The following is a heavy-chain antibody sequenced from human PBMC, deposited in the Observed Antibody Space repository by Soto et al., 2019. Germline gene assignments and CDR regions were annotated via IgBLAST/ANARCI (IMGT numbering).Heavy chain of an antibody. J-gene: IGHJ5*02. V-gene: IGHV4-39*01. CDR3: ARHGQLYNSGWYLNWFDP. Sequence: SETLSLTCTVSGGSISISTYYWGWIRQPPGKGLEWIGGVYYSGSTSYNPSLKSRVTISVDTSKNQFPLKLSSVTAADTAVYYCARHGQLYNSGWYLNWFDPWGQGTLVTVSS. CDR2: VYYSGST. D-gene: IGHD6-19*01. CDR1: GGSISISTYY.